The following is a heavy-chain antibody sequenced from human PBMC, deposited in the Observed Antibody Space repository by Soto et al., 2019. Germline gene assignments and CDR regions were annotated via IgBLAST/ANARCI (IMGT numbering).Heavy chain of an antibody. D-gene: IGHD3-9*01. CDR1: DDSINSDKYY. CDR2: IYYRGNA. V-gene: IGHV4-39*01. J-gene: IGHJ4*02. Sequence: QLQLQESGPGLVKPSETLSLTCSVSDDSINSDKYYWGWIRQPPGKGLEWIGSIYYRGNAYYNPPLQPRVTISLDKSKSQFSLKLNSVTAADSAVYFCARLEGLATISYSFDFWGPGALVTVSS. CDR3: ARLEGLATISYSFDF.